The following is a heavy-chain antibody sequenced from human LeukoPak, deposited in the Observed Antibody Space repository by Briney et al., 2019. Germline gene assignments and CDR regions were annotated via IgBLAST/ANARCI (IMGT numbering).Heavy chain of an antibody. D-gene: IGHD6-13*01. CDR3: ARHVGHGSSSWYGGRVGYFQH. Sequence: PSETLSLTCTVSGGSISSSSYYWGWIRQPPGKGLEWIGSIYYSGSTYYNPSLKSRVTISVDTSKNQFSLKLSSVTAADTAVYYCARHVGHGSSSWYGGRVGYFQHWGQGTLVTVSP. V-gene: IGHV4-39*01. CDR2: IYYSGST. J-gene: IGHJ1*01. CDR1: GGSISSSSYY.